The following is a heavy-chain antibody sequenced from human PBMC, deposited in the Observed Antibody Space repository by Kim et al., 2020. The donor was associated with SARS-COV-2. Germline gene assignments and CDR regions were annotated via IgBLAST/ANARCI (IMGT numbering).Heavy chain of an antibody. Sequence: GGSLRLSCAASGFTFSSTWMHWVRQAPGGGLVWVSRINSDGTTTNYADSVKGRFSISRDNAKNTLYLQMTSLRAEDTAIYYCARPLYDYVWGTYWSQGTLVTVSS. D-gene: IGHD3-16*01. CDR3: ARPLYDYVWGTY. CDR1: GFTFSSTW. V-gene: IGHV3-74*01. J-gene: IGHJ4*02. CDR2: INSDGTTT.